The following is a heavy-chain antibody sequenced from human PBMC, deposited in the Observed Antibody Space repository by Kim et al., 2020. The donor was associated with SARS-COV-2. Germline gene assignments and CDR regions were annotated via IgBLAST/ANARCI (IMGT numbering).Heavy chain of an antibody. D-gene: IGHD3-10*01. CDR3: ARCLWGEVYGSETFDY. Sequence: SETLSLTCTVSGGSISSGGYYWSWIRQHPGKGLEWIGYIYYSGSTYYNPSLKSRVTISVDTSKNQFSLKLSSVTAADTAVYYCARCLWGEVYGSETFDYWGQGTLVTVSS. V-gene: IGHV4-31*03. CDR2: IYYSGST. J-gene: IGHJ4*02. CDR1: GGSISSGGYY.